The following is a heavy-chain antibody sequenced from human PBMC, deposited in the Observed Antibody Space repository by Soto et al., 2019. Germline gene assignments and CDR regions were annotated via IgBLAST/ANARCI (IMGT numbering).Heavy chain of an antibody. Sequence: PGGSLRLSCAASGFTFTGYEMNWVRQAPGKGLEWISYISPSGTTIYYADSVKGRFTISRDNAKNSLYLQMHSLRAEDTAVYYCASAETWLKLSHYFDYWGQGALVTLSS. CDR3: ASAETWLKLSHYFDY. D-gene: IGHD5-12*01. V-gene: IGHV3-48*03. J-gene: IGHJ4*02. CDR1: GFTFTGYE. CDR2: ISPSGTTI.